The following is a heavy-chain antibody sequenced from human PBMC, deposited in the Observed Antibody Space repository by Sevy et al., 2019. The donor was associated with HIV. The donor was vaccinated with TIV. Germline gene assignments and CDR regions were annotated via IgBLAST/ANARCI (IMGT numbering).Heavy chain of an antibody. J-gene: IGHJ5*02. CDR1: GGSISSYY. V-gene: IGHV4-59*12. CDR2: IYYRGST. Sequence: SETLSLTCTVSGGSISSYYWSWIRQPPGKGLEWIGYIYYRGSTNYKPSLKSRVTISVDISKNQVSLKLSSVTVADTAVYYCARGRCSSTSCPVPNWFDPWGQGTLVTVSS. CDR3: ARGRCSSTSCPVPNWFDP. D-gene: IGHD2-2*01.